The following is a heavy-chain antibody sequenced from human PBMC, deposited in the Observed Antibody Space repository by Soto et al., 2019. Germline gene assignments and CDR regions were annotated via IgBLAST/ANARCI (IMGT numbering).Heavy chain of an antibody. J-gene: IGHJ6*02. Sequence: GASVKVSCKAAGYTFTSYAMHWVRQAPGQRLEWMGWINAGNGNTKYSQKFQGRVTITRDTSASTAYMELSSLRSEDTAVYYCARGQPLRLNYYGMDVWGQGTTVTVSS. D-gene: IGHD3-3*01. CDR1: GYTFTSYA. CDR3: ARGQPLRLNYYGMDV. V-gene: IGHV1-3*01. CDR2: INAGNGNT.